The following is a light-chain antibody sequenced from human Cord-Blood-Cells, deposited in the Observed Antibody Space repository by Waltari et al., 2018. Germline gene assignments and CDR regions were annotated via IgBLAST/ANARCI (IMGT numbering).Light chain of an antibody. Sequence: QSVLTQPPSVSGAPGPRVTISCTGSSSTIGAGYYVHCYQQLPEPAPKLLIYGNSNRPSGVPDRFSGSKSGTSASLAITGLQAEDEADYYCQSYDSSLSGSVFGGGTKLTVL. J-gene: IGLJ3*02. V-gene: IGLV1-40*01. CDR2: GNS. CDR3: QSYDSSLSGSV. CDR1: SSTIGAGYY.